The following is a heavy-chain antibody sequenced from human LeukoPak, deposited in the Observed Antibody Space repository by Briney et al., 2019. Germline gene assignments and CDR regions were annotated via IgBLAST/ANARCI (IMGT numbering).Heavy chain of an antibody. CDR1: GFTFSSYS. CDR2: ISSSSSYI. CDR3: ARDRLYYYGSGSYSSF. V-gene: IGHV3-21*01. Sequence: GSLRLSCAASGFTFSSYSMNWVRQAPGKGLKWVSSISSSSSYIYYADSVKGRFTISRDNAKNSLYLQMNSLRAEDTAVYYCARDRLYYYGSGSYSSFWGQGTLVTVSS. D-gene: IGHD3-10*01. J-gene: IGHJ4*02.